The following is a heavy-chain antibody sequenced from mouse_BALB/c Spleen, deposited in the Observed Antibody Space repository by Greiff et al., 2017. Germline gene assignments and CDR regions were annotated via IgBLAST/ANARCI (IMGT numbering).Heavy chain of an antibody. CDR1: GYTFTSYV. V-gene: IGHV1-14*01. CDR2: INPYNDGT. Sequence: EVQLQQSGPELVKPGASVKMSCKASGYTFTSYVMHWVKQKPGQGLEWIGYINPYNDGTKYNEKFKGKATLTSDKSSSTAYMELSSLTSEDSVVYYCARFDGYPLYAMDNRGQGTPDTVSS. J-gene: IGHJ4*01. D-gene: IGHD2-3*01. CDR3: ARFDGYPLYAMDN.